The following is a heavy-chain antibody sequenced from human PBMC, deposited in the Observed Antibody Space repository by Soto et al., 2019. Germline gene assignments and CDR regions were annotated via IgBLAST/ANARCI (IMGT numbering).Heavy chain of an antibody. V-gene: IGHV4-61*01. Sequence: SETLSLTCTVSGGSISSGTYYWSWIRQHPGKVLEWIVYIYYSGGTEYNASLKSRVTISLDTSDKQFSVKLSSLTAAYTAVYCCTRGYNNYVVWFDPWGQGTLVTVSS. D-gene: IGHD4-4*01. CDR3: TRGYNNYVVWFDP. CDR2: IYYSGGT. CDR1: GGSISSGTYY. J-gene: IGHJ5*02.